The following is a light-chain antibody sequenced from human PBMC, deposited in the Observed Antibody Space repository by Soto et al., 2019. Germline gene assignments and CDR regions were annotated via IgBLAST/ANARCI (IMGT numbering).Light chain of an antibody. CDR1: SSNIGAYNY. J-gene: IGLJ1*01. CDR2: EVS. CDR3: ASYAASNV. V-gene: IGLV2-8*01. Sequence: QSALTQPPSASGSPGQSVTISCTGTSSNIGAYNYVSWYQQHPGKAPKLIIYEVSERPSGVPDSFSGSKSGNTASLTVSGLQAEDEADYYCASYAASNVFGTGTKLTVL.